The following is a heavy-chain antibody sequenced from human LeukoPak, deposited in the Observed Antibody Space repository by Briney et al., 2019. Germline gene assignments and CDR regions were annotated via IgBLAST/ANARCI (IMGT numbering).Heavy chain of an antibody. V-gene: IGHV1-8*01. D-gene: IGHD3-22*01. Sequence: ASVKVSCKASGYTFTSYDINWVRQATGQGLEWMGWMNPNSGNTGYAQKFQGRVTMTRNTSISTAYMELSSLRSEDTAVYYCARLYDSSGYYAHDYWGQGTLVTVSS. CDR2: MNPNSGNT. J-gene: IGHJ4*02. CDR1: GYTFTSYD. CDR3: ARLYDSSGYYAHDY.